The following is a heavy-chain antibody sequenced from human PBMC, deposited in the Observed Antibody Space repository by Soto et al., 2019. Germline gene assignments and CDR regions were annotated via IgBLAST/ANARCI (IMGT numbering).Heavy chain of an antibody. Sequence: QVQLVESGGGVVQPGRSLRLSCTASRFTFSNYGMHWVRQAPGKGLEWVAVIWYDGSNKYYADSVKGRFTISRDNSKNTLYLQMNSLRAEDTAVYYCARESFIAARPDRFVRWFDPWGQGTLVTVSS. CDR3: ARESFIAARPDRFVRWFDP. CDR1: RFTFSNYG. D-gene: IGHD6-6*01. CDR2: IWYDGSNK. V-gene: IGHV3-30*19. J-gene: IGHJ5*02.